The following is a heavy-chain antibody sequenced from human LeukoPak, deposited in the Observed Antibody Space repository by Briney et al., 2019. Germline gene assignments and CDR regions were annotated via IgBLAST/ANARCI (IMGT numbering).Heavy chain of an antibody. D-gene: IGHD3-22*01. CDR1: GFTFSRNS. J-gene: IGHJ4*02. V-gene: IGHV3-23*01. Sequence: GGSLRLSCAASGFTFSRNSMTWVRQAPGKGLEWVSIISDSGDTTYYADSVQGRFTISRDNSKNTLFLQMNNLRAEDTAVYYCVKKMIRGNYPLDYWGLGTLVTVSS. CDR3: VKKMIRGNYPLDY. CDR2: ISDSGDTT.